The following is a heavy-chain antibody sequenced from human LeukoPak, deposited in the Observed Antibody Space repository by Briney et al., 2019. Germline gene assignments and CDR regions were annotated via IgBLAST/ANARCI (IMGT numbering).Heavy chain of an antibody. J-gene: IGHJ6*04. Sequence: GGSLRLSCAASGFTFSSYSMNWVRQAPGKGLEWVSSISSSSSYIYYADSVKGRFIISRDNAKNSLYLQMNSLRAEDTAVYYCATGTGPLMDVWGKGTTVTVSS. CDR1: GFTFSSYS. D-gene: IGHD1-14*01. V-gene: IGHV3-21*01. CDR3: ATGTGPLMDV. CDR2: ISSSSSYI.